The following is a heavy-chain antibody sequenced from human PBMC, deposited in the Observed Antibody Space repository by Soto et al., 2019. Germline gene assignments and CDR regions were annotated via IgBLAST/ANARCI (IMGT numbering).Heavy chain of an antibody. CDR2: IYYSGST. CDR1: GGSISSYY. Sequence: SETLSLTCTVSGGSISSYYWSWIRQPPGKGLEWIGYIYYSGSTNYNPSLKSRVTISVDTSKNQFSLKLSSVTAADTAVYYCARGFKGPAAKNWFDPWGQGTLVTVSS. D-gene: IGHD2-2*01. CDR3: ARGFKGPAAKNWFDP. J-gene: IGHJ5*02. V-gene: IGHV4-59*08.